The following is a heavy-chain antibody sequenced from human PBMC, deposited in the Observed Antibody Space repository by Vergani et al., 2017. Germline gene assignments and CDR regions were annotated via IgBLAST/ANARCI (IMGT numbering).Heavy chain of an antibody. CDR1: GFKFGDYT. V-gene: IGHV3-43*01. D-gene: IGHD2-15*01. CDR3: AKGLESAAYDY. J-gene: IGHJ4*02. Sequence: EVQLVESGGGVIQPGKSLRLSCEASGFKFGDYTMHWVRQAPGKSPEWVALISWDGGSTNYAGSVKGRFTVSRDNSKNSLFLQLNSLTIDDTALYFCAKGLESAAYDYWGQGTLVTVSS. CDR2: ISWDGGST.